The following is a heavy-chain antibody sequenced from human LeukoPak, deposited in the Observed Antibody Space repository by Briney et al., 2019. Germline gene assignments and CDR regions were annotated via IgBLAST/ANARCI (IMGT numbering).Heavy chain of an antibody. V-gene: IGHV3-74*01. Sequence: SGGSLRLSCAASGFTFDDYGMSWVRQAPGKGLVWVSHINSGGSSTSYADSVKGRFTISRDNAKNTLYLQMNSLRAEDTAMYYCAREGAAGTSLDYWGQGTLVTVSS. D-gene: IGHD6-13*01. J-gene: IGHJ4*02. CDR1: GFTFDDYG. CDR3: AREGAAGTSLDY. CDR2: INSGGSST.